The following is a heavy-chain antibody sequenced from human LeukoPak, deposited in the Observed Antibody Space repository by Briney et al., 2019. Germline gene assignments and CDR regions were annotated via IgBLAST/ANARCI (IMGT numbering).Heavy chain of an antibody. CDR1: GGSISSGDYY. D-gene: IGHD6-6*01. CDR2: IYYSGST. CDR3: ARSSLYYYYAMDV. V-gene: IGHV4-30-4*08. J-gene: IGHJ6*02. Sequence: PSQTLSLTCTVSGGSISSGDYYWSWIRQPPGKGLEWIGYIYYSGSTHYNPSLKSRVSISVDTSKNQFSLKLSSMTAADTAVYYCARSSLYYYYAMDVWGQGTTVTVSS.